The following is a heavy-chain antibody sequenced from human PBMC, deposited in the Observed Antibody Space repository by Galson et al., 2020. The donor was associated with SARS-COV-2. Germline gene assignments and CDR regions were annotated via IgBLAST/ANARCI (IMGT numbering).Heavy chain of an antibody. Sequence: GESLKISCKGSGYSFTSYWIGWVRQMPGKGLEWMGIIYPGDSDTRYSPSFQGQVTISADKSISTAYLQWSSLKASDTAMYYCARVPDIVVVIAKYWYFDLWGRGTLVTVSS. CDR1: GYSFTSYW. CDR3: ARVPDIVVVIAKYWYFDL. J-gene: IGHJ2*01. D-gene: IGHD2-21*01. V-gene: IGHV5-51*01. CDR2: IYPGDSDT.